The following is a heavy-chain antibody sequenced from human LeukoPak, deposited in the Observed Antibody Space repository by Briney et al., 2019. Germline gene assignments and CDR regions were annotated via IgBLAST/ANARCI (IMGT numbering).Heavy chain of an antibody. D-gene: IGHD1-26*01. V-gene: IGHV3-23*01. Sequence: GSLRLSCAASGFTFSSYAMSWVRQAPGKGLEWVSAISGSGGSTYYADSVKGRFTISRDNSKNTLYLQMNSLRAEDTAVYYCAKGPRGSDYFDYWGQGTLVTVSS. CDR2: ISGSGGST. J-gene: IGHJ4*02. CDR3: AKGPRGSDYFDY. CDR1: GFTFSSYA.